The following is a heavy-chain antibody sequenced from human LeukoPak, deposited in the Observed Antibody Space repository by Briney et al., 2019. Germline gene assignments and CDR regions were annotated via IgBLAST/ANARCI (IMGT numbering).Heavy chain of an antibody. CDR3: AGSPGYCRGGSCFSNWFDP. V-gene: IGHV3-48*01. D-gene: IGHD2-15*01. CDR1: GFTVSTYS. J-gene: IGHJ5*02. CDR2: ISGGSII. Sequence: PGGSLTLSCAAAGFTVSTYSMSWVRQAPGKGLEWVSYISGGSIIYYADSVKGRFTISRDNAKNSLYLQMNSLRVEDTAVYYCAGSPGYCRGGSCFSNWFDPWGQGTLVTVSS.